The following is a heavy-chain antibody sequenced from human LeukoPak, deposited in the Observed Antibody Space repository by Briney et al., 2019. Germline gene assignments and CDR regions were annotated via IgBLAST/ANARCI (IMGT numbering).Heavy chain of an antibody. D-gene: IGHD3-10*01. V-gene: IGHV3-48*01. CDR2: ISSSSSTI. CDR3: PRESQRDYYGLVDY. J-gene: IGHJ4*02. CDR1: GFTFSSYS. Sequence: PGGSLRLSCAASGFTFSSYSMNWVRQAPGKGLEWVSYISSSSSTIYYADSVKGRFTISRDNAKNSLYLQMNRLRAEDTAVYYCPRESQRDYYGLVDYWGQGTLVTVSS.